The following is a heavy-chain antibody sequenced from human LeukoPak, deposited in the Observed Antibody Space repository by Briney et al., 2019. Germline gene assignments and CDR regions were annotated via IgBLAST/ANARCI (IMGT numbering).Heavy chain of an antibody. CDR2: IYYSGST. J-gene: IGHJ3*02. D-gene: IGHD4-23*01. CDR3: ARVETQLRWYDAFDI. CDR1: GGSISSGGYY. V-gene: IGHV4-31*11. Sequence: PSETLSLTCAVSGGSISSGGYYWSWIRQHPGKGLEWIGYIYYSGSTYYNPSLKSRVTISVDTSKNQFSLKLSSVTAADTAVYYCARVETQLRWYDAFDIWGQGTMVTVSS.